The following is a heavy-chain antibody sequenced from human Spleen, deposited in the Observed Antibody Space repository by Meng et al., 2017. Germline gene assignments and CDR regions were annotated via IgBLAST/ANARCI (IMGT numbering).Heavy chain of an antibody. D-gene: IGHD5-18*01. CDR1: GFTFSAYY. J-gene: IGHJ4*02. CDR3: ASGIQIWQY. Sequence: QVQLVESGGVLVKSGGYLRVSCSASGFTFSAYYMSWIRQAPGRGLEWISYISSSGNTMYYADSVEGRFSISRDNAKNSLYLQMTSLRAEDTAVYYFASGIQIWQYWGQGTLVTVSS. V-gene: IGHV3-11*01. CDR2: ISSSGNTM.